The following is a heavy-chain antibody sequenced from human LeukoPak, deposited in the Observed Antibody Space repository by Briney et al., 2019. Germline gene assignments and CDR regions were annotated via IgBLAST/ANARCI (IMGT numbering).Heavy chain of an antibody. CDR1: GFSFSSFA. J-gene: IGHJ4*02. D-gene: IGHD6-19*01. Sequence: GSLRLSCVGSGFSFSSFAMSWVRQAPGKGLEWVSTISGGGSYTYFADSVKGRFTVSRDDSKSMHFLQMNSLRPEDTALYFCAKRITVSAGYYLDSWGRGTLVTVSS. V-gene: IGHV3-23*01. CDR3: AKRITVSAGYYLDS. CDR2: ISGGGSYT.